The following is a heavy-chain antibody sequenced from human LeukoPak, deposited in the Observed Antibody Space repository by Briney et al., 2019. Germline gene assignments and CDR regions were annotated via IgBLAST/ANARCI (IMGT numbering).Heavy chain of an antibody. J-gene: IGHJ4*01. CDR3: ARSACSRTTCPEF. Sequence: ASVTVSCKASGYTFSDYYIHWVRQAPGQGLEWMGWIVPKTGDTNHARKFQGRVIMTRDTSINTAYMELTILRYDDAAVYYCARSACSRTTCPEFWGHGTLVTISS. V-gene: IGHV1-2*02. CDR1: GYTFSDYY. D-gene: IGHD2-2*01. CDR2: IVPKTGDT.